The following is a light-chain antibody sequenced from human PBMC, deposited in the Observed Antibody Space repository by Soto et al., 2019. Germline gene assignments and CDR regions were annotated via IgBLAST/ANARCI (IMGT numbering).Light chain of an antibody. CDR2: LAF. Sequence: DIQMTQSPSSLSASVGDTVTITCRASQNIHTYLHWYQQKPGKAPNLLIYLAFNLESGVPSRFSGSRSGTDFTLTITSLQPEDFATYYCQHSLDTPRTFGQGTKVEMK. J-gene: IGKJ1*01. CDR3: QHSLDTPRT. CDR1: QNIHTY. V-gene: IGKV1-39*01.